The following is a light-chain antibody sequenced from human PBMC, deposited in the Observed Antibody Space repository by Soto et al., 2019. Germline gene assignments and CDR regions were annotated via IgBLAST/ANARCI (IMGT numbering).Light chain of an antibody. V-gene: IGKV1-5*03. Sequence: DIQMAQSPSTRSASVGDRVTITCRASQNINSWLAWYQQKPGKAPNLLIYKASSLEGGVPSRFSGSGSDTEFTLTISSLQPDDFATYYCQQYKSYWTFGQGTKVDIK. J-gene: IGKJ1*01. CDR3: QQYKSYWT. CDR1: QNINSW. CDR2: KAS.